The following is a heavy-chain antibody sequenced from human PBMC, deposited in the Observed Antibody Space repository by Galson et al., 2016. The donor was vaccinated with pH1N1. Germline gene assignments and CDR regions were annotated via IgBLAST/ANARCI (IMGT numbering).Heavy chain of an antibody. J-gene: IGHJ2*01. D-gene: IGHD4-17*01. CDR2: ISYSGST. V-gene: IGHV4-30-4*01. CDR1: GGSISSADYC. Sequence: TLSLTCTVSGGSISSADYCWNWIRQPPGRGLEWIGYISYSGSTYYNPSLKSRIIISVDKSQNQFSLNLNSVTAADAAVYYCARVRSYGYWYFDLWGRGTLDTVSS. CDR3: ARVRSYGYWYFDL.